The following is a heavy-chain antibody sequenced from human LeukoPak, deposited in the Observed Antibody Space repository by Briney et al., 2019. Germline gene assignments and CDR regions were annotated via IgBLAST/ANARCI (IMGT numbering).Heavy chain of an antibody. V-gene: IGHV3-30*18. Sequence: RESLRLSCAASGFTFSTYDMHWVRQAPGKGLEWVAIISYDGSDKYYADSVKGRFTISRDNSKNTLYLQMNSLRAEDTAVYYCAKDFGETAFDIWGQGTMVT. CDR3: AKDFGETAFDI. CDR2: ISYDGSDK. D-gene: IGHD3-10*01. J-gene: IGHJ3*02. CDR1: GFTFSTYD.